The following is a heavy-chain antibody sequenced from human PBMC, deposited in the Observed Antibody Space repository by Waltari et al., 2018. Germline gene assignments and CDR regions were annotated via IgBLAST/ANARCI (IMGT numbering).Heavy chain of an antibody. CDR3: ARAGLGSPVEWLRLFDQ. CDR1: GFPLRFNY. Sequence: EVKLVESGGGLIQPGGSLRLSCAVSGFPLRFNYITWVRQAPGKGLEWVSVLHAGGKTYYAEAVKGRFTISRDDSRSTLFLQMNSLRAEDTAVYYCARAGLGSPVEWLRLFDQWGQGTLVTVSS. CDR2: LHAGGKT. J-gene: IGHJ4*02. D-gene: IGHD5-12*01. V-gene: IGHV3-53*01.